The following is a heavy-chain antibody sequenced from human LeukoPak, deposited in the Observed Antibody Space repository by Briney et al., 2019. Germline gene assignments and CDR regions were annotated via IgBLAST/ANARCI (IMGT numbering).Heavy chain of an antibody. Sequence: GGSLRLSCSTFGFNFANYGVSWFRQAPGKGLEWVSVVYSGGSTYYADSVKGRFTISRDISKNMLYLQINSLRAEDTAVYYCARMSGDGHNFMSYWGQGTLVTVSS. D-gene: IGHD5-24*01. J-gene: IGHJ4*02. CDR1: GFNFANYG. CDR2: VYSGGST. V-gene: IGHV3-53*01. CDR3: ARMSGDGHNFMSY.